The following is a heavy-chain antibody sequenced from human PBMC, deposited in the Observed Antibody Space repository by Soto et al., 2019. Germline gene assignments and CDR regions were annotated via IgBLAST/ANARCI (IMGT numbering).Heavy chain of an antibody. Sequence: QVQLQQWGAGLLKPSETLSLTCAVYGGSFSGYYWSWIRQPPGKGLEWIGEINHSGSTNYNPSLKSRVTISVDTSKNQCSLKLSSVTAADTAVYYCARLNYDFWSGYYRVGDYWGQGTLVTVSS. CDR2: INHSGST. CDR3: ARLNYDFWSGYYRVGDY. CDR1: GGSFSGYY. V-gene: IGHV4-34*01. D-gene: IGHD3-3*01. J-gene: IGHJ4*02.